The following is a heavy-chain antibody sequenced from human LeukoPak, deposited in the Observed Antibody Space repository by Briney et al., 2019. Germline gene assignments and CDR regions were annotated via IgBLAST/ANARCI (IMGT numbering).Heavy chain of an antibody. Sequence: SETLSLTCTVSGGFISSYYWSWIRQPPGKGLEWIGYIYYSGSTNYNPSLKSRVTMSVDTSKNQFSLKLSSVTAADTAVYFCARGGVDYYGSGTYYLMYYFDYWGQGALVTVSS. CDR2: IYYSGST. CDR3: ARGGVDYYGSGTYYLMYYFDY. D-gene: IGHD3-10*01. V-gene: IGHV4-59*12. CDR1: GGFISSYY. J-gene: IGHJ4*02.